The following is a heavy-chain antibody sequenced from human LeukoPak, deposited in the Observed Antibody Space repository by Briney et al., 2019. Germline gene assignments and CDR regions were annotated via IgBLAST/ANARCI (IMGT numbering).Heavy chain of an antibody. J-gene: IGHJ4*02. CDR2: MNPNSGNT. D-gene: IGHD3-22*01. Sequence: ASVKVSCKASGYTFTSYDIKWVRQATGQGLEWMGWMNPNSGNTGYAQKFQGRVTMTRNTSISTAYMELSSLRSEDTAVYYCASADSSGYGFDYWGQGTLVTVSS. CDR1: GYTFTSYD. CDR3: ASADSSGYGFDY. V-gene: IGHV1-8*01.